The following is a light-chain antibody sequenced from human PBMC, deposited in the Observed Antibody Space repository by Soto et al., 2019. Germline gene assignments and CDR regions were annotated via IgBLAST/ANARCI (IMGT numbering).Light chain of an antibody. J-gene: IGKJ5*01. CDR1: QSVSSY. CDR2: DAS. Sequence: EIVLTQSPATLSVSPGERATLSCGASQSVSSYLAWYQQKPGQAPRLLIYDASNRATGIPARFSGSGSETDFTLTISSLEPEDFAVYYCQQRSNWPPITFGQGTRLEIK. CDR3: QQRSNWPPIT. V-gene: IGKV3-11*01.